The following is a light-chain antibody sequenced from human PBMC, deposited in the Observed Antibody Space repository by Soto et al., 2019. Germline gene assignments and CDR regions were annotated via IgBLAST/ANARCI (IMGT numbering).Light chain of an antibody. Sequence: DIQMTQSPSSLSASVGDRVTITCRASQSISSYLNWYQQKPGKAPKLLIYAASSLQSGVPSRFSGSGSGTAFSLTISSLLHEDLATYYCQQSYSTSMFSFGQGTKLEIK. J-gene: IGKJ2*01. V-gene: IGKV1-39*01. CDR1: QSISSY. CDR2: AAS. CDR3: QQSYSTSMFS.